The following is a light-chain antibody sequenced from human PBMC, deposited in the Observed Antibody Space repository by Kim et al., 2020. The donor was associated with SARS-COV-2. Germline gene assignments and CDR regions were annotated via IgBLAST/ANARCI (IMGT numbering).Light chain of an antibody. CDR1: QSLSSSY. Sequence: EIVMTQSPATLSVSPGVRVTLSCRASQSLSSSYLAWYQQKPGQAPRLLIYGASTRATGIPARFSGSGSGTEFTLTISSLQSEDFAVYYCQQYNNWPPTFGQGTKVDIK. V-gene: IGKV3-15*01. J-gene: IGKJ1*01. CDR2: GAS. CDR3: QQYNNWPPT.